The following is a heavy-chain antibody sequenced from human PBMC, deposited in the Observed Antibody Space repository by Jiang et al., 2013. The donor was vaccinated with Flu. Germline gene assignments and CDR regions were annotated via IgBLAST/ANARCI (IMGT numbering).Heavy chain of an antibody. Sequence: SRVTISVDTSKNQFSLKLSSVTAADTAVYYCARGDERQWLAPLDYWGQGTLVTVSS. J-gene: IGHJ4*02. D-gene: IGHD6-19*01. V-gene: IGHV4-34*01. CDR3: ARGDERQWLAPLDY.